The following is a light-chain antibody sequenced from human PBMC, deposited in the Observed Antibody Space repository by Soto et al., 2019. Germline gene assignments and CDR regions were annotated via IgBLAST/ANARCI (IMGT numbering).Light chain of an antibody. Sequence: HSVLTQPASVSGSPGQSITISCTGTSSDVGSYHLVSWYQQHPGKAPKLMIYEGSKRPSGVSNRFSGSKSGNTASLTLSGLQAEYESDYYCCSYAGSSTVYVFGTGTTVTVL. CDR1: SSDVGSYHL. CDR2: EGS. CDR3: CSYAGSSTVYV. V-gene: IGLV2-23*01. J-gene: IGLJ1*01.